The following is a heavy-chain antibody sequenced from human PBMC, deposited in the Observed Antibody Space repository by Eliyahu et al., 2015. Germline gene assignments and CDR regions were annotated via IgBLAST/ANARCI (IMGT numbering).Heavy chain of an antibody. V-gene: IGHV3-7*04. D-gene: IGHD1-26*01. CDR3: AREEYSGKW. Sequence: EVQLMESGGGLVQPGGSLRLSCSASGFIFRAYWLSWVPPGSGKGVGGVANINEDGSEKNYVDSAEGRFSISRDNSKNSVYLQMNSLRVEDTAVYYCAREEYSGKWWGQGTLVTVSS. CDR2: INEDGSEK. J-gene: IGHJ4*02. CDR1: GFIFRAYW.